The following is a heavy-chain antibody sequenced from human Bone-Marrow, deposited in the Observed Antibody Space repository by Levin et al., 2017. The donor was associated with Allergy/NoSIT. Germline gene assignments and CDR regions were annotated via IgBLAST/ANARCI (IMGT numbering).Heavy chain of an antibody. CDR3: AADYYADYSFDY. CDR1: GFTFKTYA. D-gene: IGHD4-17*01. J-gene: IGHJ4*02. CDR2: ISSSGGHR. V-gene: IGHV3-23*01. Sequence: PGGSLRLSCAASGFTFKTYAMNWVRQAPGKGLEWVSTISSSGGHRFYADSVKGRFTISRDESKTTLYLQMKGLRAEDTAIYYCAADYYADYSFDYWGQGTLVTVSS.